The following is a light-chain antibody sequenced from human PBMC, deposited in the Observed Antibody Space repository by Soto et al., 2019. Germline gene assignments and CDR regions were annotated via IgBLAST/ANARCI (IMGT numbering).Light chain of an antibody. CDR2: GAS. V-gene: IGKV3-15*01. CDR3: QQYSNWPSWT. Sequence: EKVMTQSPATLSMSPGERATLSCRASQSVSSFLAWYQQKPGQAPRLLISGASTRATGIPARFSGSGSGTEFTLTISSLQSKDFAVYYCQQYSNWPSWTFGQGTKVEVK. CDR1: QSVSSF. J-gene: IGKJ1*01.